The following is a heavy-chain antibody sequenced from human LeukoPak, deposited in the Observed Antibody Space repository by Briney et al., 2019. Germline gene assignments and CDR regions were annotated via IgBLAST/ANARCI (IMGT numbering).Heavy chain of an antibody. CDR2: ISGGGSST. J-gene: IGHJ4*02. V-gene: IGHV3-23*01. CDR1: GFTFSTYV. D-gene: IGHD6-19*01. Sequence: PGGSLRLSCADSGFTFSTYVMSWVRQAPGKGLEWISTISGGGSSTYYADSVKGRFTISRDNSKNTLYLQMNSLRAGDTAVYYCAKRESSGKYSDYWGQGTLVTVSS. CDR3: AKRESSGKYSDY.